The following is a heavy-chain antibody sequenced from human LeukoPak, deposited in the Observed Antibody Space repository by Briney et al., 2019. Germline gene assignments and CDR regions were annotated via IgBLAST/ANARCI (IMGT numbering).Heavy chain of an antibody. V-gene: IGHV4-59*01. Sequence: SETLSLTCTASGGSISSFYWTWIRQPPGKGLEWIGYIYYSGSTNYNPSLKSRVTMSVDTSKNQFSLKLSSVTAADTAVYYCASGSIVGVLWGWGQGTLVTVSS. CDR1: GGSISSFY. CDR3: ASGSIVGVLWG. J-gene: IGHJ4*02. D-gene: IGHD1-26*01. CDR2: IYYSGST.